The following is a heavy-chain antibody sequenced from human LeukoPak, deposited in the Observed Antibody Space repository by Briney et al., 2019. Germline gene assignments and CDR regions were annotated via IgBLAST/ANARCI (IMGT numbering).Heavy chain of an antibody. J-gene: IGHJ4*02. CDR3: ARVGGGSSGWYP. V-gene: IGHV4-59*01. CDR1: GGSISSYY. Sequence: PSETLSLTCTVSGGSISSYYWSWIRQPPGKGLEWIGYNYYGGSTNYNPSLKSRVTISVDTSKNQFSLKLRSVTAADTAVYYCARVGGGSSGWYPWGQGSLVTVSS. CDR2: NYYGGST. D-gene: IGHD6-19*01.